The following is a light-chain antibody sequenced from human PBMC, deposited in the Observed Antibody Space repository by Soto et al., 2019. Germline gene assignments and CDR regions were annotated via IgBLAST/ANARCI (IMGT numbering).Light chain of an antibody. CDR3: QHYGAAPIT. J-gene: IGKJ5*01. V-gene: IGKV3-20*01. CDR1: QSVGVN. Sequence: ETGLTQAPGSLSLSAGDRATLSCRASQSVGVNVAWYQQIPGQPPKLLIFGASSRATGIADKFSGSGSGTDFTLTISRLEPEDFALYYCQHYGAAPITFGQGTRLEI. CDR2: GAS.